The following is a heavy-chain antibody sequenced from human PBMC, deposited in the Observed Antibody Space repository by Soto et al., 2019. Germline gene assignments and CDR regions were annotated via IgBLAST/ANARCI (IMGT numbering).Heavy chain of an antibody. J-gene: IGHJ6*03. Sequence: GGSLRLSCAASGFTFGSYAMSWVRQAPGKGLEWVSLISGSGDNIYYADYVKGRFTISRDNSKNTVYLQLNTLRAEDTAVYYCAKEKGQVLSYYYMDVWGKGTTVTVSS. CDR3: AKEKGQVLSYYYMDV. CDR2: ISGSGDNI. D-gene: IGHD3-10*01. CDR1: GFTFGSYA. V-gene: IGHV3-23*01.